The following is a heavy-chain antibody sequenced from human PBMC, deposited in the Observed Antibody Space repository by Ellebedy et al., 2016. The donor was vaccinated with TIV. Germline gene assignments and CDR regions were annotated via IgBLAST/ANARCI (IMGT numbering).Heavy chain of an antibody. V-gene: IGHV3-21*06. CDR1: GFTFSNYN. J-gene: IGHJ4*02. D-gene: IGHD2-15*01. CDR3: ARGWSTPDS. Sequence: GESLKISCVASGFTFSNYNMNWVRQSPGKGLEWVSSIRSTGSDKYYAESVKGRFTISRDNAQNTLFRQMNSLRVEDTAVYYCARGWSTPDSWGQGTLVIVSS. CDR2: IRSTGSDK.